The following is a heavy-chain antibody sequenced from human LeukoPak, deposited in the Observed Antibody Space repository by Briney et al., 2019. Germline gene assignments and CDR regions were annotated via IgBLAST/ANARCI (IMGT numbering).Heavy chain of an antibody. CDR2: INSDGSSK. V-gene: IGHV3-74*01. CDR3: ARGRYSSSLYYYYMDV. CDR1: GFTFSSYW. Sequence: GGSVRLSCAASGFTFSSYWMHWVRQAPGKGLVWVSRINSDGSSKSYADSVKGRFTISRDKAKNTLYLQMNSLRAEDTAVYYCARGRYSSSLYYYYMDVWGKGTTVTVSS. D-gene: IGHD6-19*01. J-gene: IGHJ6*03.